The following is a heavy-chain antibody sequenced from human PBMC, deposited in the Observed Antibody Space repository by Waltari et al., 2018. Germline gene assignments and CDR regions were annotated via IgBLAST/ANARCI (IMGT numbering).Heavy chain of an antibody. Sequence: QVQLQESGPGLVKPSGTLSLTSAVSGGSISSSNWWRWVRQPPGKGLEWIGEIYHSGSTNYNPSLKSRVTISVDKSKNQFSLKLSSVTAADTAVYYCARAGAFVVVAAHYYGMDVWGQGTLVTVSS. J-gene: IGHJ6*02. D-gene: IGHD2-15*01. CDR2: IYHSGST. V-gene: IGHV4-4*02. CDR1: GGSISSSNW. CDR3: ARAGAFVVVAAHYYGMDV.